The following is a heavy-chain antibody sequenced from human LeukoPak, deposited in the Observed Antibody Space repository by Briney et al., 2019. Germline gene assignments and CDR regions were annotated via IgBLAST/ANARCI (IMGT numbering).Heavy chain of an antibody. Sequence: GASVTVSCKASGYTFTSYGISWGRQAPGQGLEWMGWISAYNGNTNYAQKLQGRVTMTTDTSTSTAYMELRSLRSDDTAVYYCASSSYGGLNMDVWGQGTTVTVSS. V-gene: IGHV1-18*01. CDR2: ISAYNGNT. CDR1: GYTFTSYG. D-gene: IGHD3-10*01. J-gene: IGHJ6*02. CDR3: ASSSYGGLNMDV.